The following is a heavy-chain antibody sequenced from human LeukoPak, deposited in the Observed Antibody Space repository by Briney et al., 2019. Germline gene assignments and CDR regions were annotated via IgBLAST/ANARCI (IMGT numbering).Heavy chain of an antibody. J-gene: IGHJ3*02. Sequence: GGSLRLSCAASGFTFSSYSMNWVRQAPGKGLEGVSSISSSSSYIYYADSVKGRFTISRDNAKNSLYLKMNSLRAEHTAVYYCARDRRSWTSTDAFDIWGQGTMVTVSS. CDR2: ISSSSSYI. V-gene: IGHV3-21*01. CDR1: GFTFSSYS. CDR3: ARDRRSWTSTDAFDI. D-gene: IGHD6-13*01.